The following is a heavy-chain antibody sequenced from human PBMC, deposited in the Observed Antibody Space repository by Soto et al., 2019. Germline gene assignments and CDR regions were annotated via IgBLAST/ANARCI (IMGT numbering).Heavy chain of an antibody. CDR2: VFYTGRA. CDR1: GGSLGGSY. D-gene: IGHD4-4*01. J-gene: IGHJ6*02. V-gene: IGHV4-59*01. Sequence: PSGTLSLTGPVSGGSLGGSYGSWIRQPPGRGLEWIGYVFYTGRANYNASLKSRVSISLDTSNYQFSLKLSSVTAADTAVYYCARDGDGRMTTNPYYYNGMGVWGPGTTVTVSS. CDR3: ARDGDGRMTTNPYYYNGMGV.